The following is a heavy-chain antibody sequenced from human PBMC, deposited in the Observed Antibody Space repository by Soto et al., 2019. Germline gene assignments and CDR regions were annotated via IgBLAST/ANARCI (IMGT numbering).Heavy chain of an antibody. CDR2: IIPIFGTA. CDR3: ARDQTLGLGYYYGMDV. V-gene: IGHV1-69*06. CDR1: GGTFSSYA. D-gene: IGHD3-16*01. Sequence: SVKVSCKASGGTFSSYAISWVRQAPGQGLEWMGGIIPIFGTANYAQKFQGRVTITADKSTSTAYMKLSSLRSEDTAVYYCARDQTLGLGYYYGMDVWGQGTTVTVSS. J-gene: IGHJ6*02.